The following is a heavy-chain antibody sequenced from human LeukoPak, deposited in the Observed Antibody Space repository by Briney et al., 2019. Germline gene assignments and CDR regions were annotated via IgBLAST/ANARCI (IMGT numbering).Heavy chain of an antibody. V-gene: IGHV3-30*18. CDR1: GFTFSSYG. CDR3: AKDQPINTMIAPLDY. Sequence: PGGSLRLSCAASGFTFSSYGMHWVRQAPGKGLEWVAVISYDGSNKYYADSVKGRFTISRDNSKNTLYLQMNSLRAEDTAVYYCAKDQPINTMIAPLDYWGQGTLVTVSS. CDR2: ISYDGSNK. D-gene: IGHD3-22*01. J-gene: IGHJ4*02.